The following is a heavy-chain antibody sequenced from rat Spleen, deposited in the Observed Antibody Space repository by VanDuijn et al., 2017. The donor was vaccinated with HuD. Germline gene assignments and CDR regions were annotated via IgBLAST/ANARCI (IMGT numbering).Heavy chain of an antibody. CDR2: MWSDGDT. CDR1: GFSLTSYH. D-gene: IGHD1-11*01. V-gene: IGHV2-32*01. Sequence: QVQLKESGPGLVQPSQTLSLTCTVSGFSLTSYHVHWVRQPPGKGLEWMGVMWSDGDTSYNSALKSRLSISRDTSKSQVFLKMSSHQKEDTATYYCARVPTLRRVYWYFEVWGPGTMVTVSS. CDR3: ARVPTLRRVYWYFEV. J-gene: IGHJ1*01.